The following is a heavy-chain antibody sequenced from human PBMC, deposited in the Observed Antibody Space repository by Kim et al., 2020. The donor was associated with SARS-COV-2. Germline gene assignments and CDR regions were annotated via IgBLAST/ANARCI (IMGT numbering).Heavy chain of an antibody. CDR1: GFTFSSYT. D-gene: IGHD3-3*01. Sequence: GGSLRLSCAASGFTFSSYTMNWVRQAPGKGLEWVSFISYNSSNKYYADSVKGRFTISRDNSKNTLYLQMNSLRAEDTAVYYCARELSQDYDFWSGYYINPVYYKYFGMDVWGRGTTVTVPS. CDR2: ISYNSSNK. J-gene: IGHJ6*01. CDR3: ARELSQDYDFWSGYYINPVYYKYFGMDV. V-gene: IGHV3-30-3*01.